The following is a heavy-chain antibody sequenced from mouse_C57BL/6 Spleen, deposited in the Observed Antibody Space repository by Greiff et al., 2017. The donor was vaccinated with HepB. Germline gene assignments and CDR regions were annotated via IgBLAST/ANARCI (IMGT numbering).Heavy chain of an antibody. D-gene: IGHD1-1*01. CDR1: GFTFSSYA. CDR2: ISDGGSYT. CDR3: ARDHHYGSSPFAY. J-gene: IGHJ3*01. Sequence: EVNVVESGGGLVKPGGSLKLSCAASGFTFSSYAMSWVRQTPEKRLEWVATISDGGSYTYYPDNVKGRFTISRDNAKNNLYLQMSHLKSEDTAMYYCARDHHYGSSPFAYWGQGTLVTVSA. V-gene: IGHV5-4*01.